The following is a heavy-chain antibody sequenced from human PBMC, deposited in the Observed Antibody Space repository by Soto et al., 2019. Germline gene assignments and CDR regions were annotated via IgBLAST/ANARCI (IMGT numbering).Heavy chain of an antibody. Sequence: PSETLSLTCTVSGGSISSSSYYWGWIRQPPGKGLEWIGSIYYSGSTYYNPSLKSRVTISVDTSKNQFSLKLSSATAADTAVYYCARGYCSGGSCQGYSGYGMDVWGQGTTVTVSS. CDR1: GGSISSSSYY. CDR2: IYYSGST. D-gene: IGHD2-15*01. CDR3: ARGYCSGGSCQGYSGYGMDV. J-gene: IGHJ6*02. V-gene: IGHV4-39*07.